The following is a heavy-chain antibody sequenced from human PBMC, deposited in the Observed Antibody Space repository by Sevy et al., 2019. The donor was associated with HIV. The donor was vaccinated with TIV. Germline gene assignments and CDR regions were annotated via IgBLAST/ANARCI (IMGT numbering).Heavy chain of an antibody. CDR3: AKPGKFNGSYLDAFDI. CDR2: ISYDGGNK. J-gene: IGHJ3*02. CDR1: GFTFSKYG. D-gene: IGHD1-26*01. Sequence: GGSLRLSCAASGFTFSKYGMHWVRQAPGKGLEWVAVISYDGGNKYYADSVKGRFTISKDNFKNTLYLQMNSLRAEDTAIYYCAKPGKFNGSYLDAFDIWGQRTMVTVSS. V-gene: IGHV3-30*18.